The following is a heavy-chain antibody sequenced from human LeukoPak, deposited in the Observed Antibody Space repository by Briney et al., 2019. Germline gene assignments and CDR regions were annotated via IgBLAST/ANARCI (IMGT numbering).Heavy chain of an antibody. CDR2: IYSGGST. CDR1: GFTVSNNY. CDR3: ASQLDPYYYYYGMDV. J-gene: IGHJ6*02. D-gene: IGHD1-1*01. Sequence: PGGSLRLSCEASGFTVSNNYMSWVRQAPGKGLEWVSVIYSGGSTYYADSVKGRFTISRDNFKNTLYLQMNSLRAEDTAVYYCASQLDPYYYYYGMDVWGQGTTVTVSS. V-gene: IGHV3-53*01.